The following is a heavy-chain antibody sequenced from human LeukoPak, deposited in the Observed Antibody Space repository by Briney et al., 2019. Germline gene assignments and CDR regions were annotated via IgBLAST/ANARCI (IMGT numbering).Heavy chain of an antibody. CDR3: AKDSSDYYFDY. D-gene: IGHD3-22*01. Sequence: GGSLRLSCASSGFTFSSYSMNWVRQAPGKGLEWVASISSSSNYIYYSDSVKSRFTISRDNAKNSLYLQMNSLRAEDTAVYYCAKDSSDYYFDYWGQGTLVTVSS. J-gene: IGHJ4*02. V-gene: IGHV3-21*01. CDR1: GFTFSSYS. CDR2: ISSSSNYI.